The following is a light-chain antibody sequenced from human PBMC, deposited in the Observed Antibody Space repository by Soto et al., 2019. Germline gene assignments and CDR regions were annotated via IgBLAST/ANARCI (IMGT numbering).Light chain of an antibody. Sequence: IQLTQSLSTLSASVGNRVPITCRASQNVNGWLAWYQQKPGKAPKLLINKASSLESGVPSRFGGRGFGTEFTLTISSLQTDDFATYYCQQYDTLCTFGQGTKVDI. V-gene: IGKV1-5*03. CDR3: QQYDTLCT. CDR1: QNVNGW. CDR2: KAS. J-gene: IGKJ1*01.